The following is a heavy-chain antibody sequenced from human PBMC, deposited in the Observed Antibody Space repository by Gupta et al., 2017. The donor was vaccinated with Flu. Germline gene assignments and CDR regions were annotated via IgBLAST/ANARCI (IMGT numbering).Heavy chain of an antibody. J-gene: IGHJ5*01. CDR2: IAWNSGYT. CDR1: GFKFDDHA. Sequence: EVQLVESGGGLVQPGRSLRLSCAGSGFKFDDHAMHWVRQGPGKGLEWVSGIAWNSGYTAYSDSVKGRFTISRDNAKNSLYLQMNSLRVEDTGLYYCVKDYGGSYFRWFDSWGQGTLVTVSS. CDR3: VKDYGGSYFRWFDS. V-gene: IGHV3-9*01. D-gene: IGHD1-26*01.